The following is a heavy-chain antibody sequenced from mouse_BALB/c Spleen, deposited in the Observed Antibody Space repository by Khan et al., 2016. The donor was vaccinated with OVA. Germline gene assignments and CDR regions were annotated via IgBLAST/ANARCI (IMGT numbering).Heavy chain of an antibody. V-gene: IGHV5-9*02. J-gene: IGHJ4*01. CDR1: GFAFNTYD. CDR3: TGHSPRATWVDT. CDR2: ISSGGNYT. Sequence: EVELVESGGGLVKPGGSLKLSCAVSGFAFNTYDMSWVRQTPEKRLEWVATISSGGNYTHYPDSVKGRFTISRDNARNTLYLQMSSLRSEDTALYDCTGHSPRATWVDTWGQGTSVMVS. D-gene: IGHD6-1*01.